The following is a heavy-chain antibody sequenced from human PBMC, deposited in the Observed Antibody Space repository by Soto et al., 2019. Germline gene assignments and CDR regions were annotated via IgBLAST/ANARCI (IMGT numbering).Heavy chain of an antibody. J-gene: IGHJ6*02. D-gene: IGHD2-2*01. CDR3: AREDRDRETGLVPAAIDGMDV. Sequence: QVQLVQSGAEVKKPGSSVNVSCKASGGTFSRYSITWVRQAPGHGLEWIGRIIPIFGIASYAQKFQGRVTITADESTSTAYMELSSLRSDDTAVYYCAREDRDRETGLVPAAIDGMDVWGQGTTVTVSS. CDR1: GGTFSRYS. V-gene: IGHV1-69*08. CDR2: IIPIFGIA.